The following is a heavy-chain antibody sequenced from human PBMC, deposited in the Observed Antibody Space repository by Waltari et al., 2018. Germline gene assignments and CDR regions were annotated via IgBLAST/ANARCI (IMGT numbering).Heavy chain of an antibody. CDR1: GFTFGDYA. CDR3: TRVLVWLYYFDY. CDR2: IRSKAYGGTT. Sequence: EVQLVESGGGLVQPGRSLRLSCTASGFTFGDYAMSWVRQAPGKGLEWVGFIRSKAYGGTTEYAASVKGRFSISRDDSKSIAYLQMNSLKTEDTAVYYCTRVLVWLYYFDYWGQGTLVTVSS. V-gene: IGHV3-49*04. J-gene: IGHJ4*02. D-gene: IGHD2-21*01.